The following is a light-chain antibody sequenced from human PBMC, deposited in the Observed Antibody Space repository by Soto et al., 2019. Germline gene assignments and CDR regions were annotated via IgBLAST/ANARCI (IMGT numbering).Light chain of an antibody. CDR3: QQYDTSPPMYT. Sequence: EIVLTQSPATLSLSPGERATLSCRASQSVGSYFAWYQQKPGQAPRVLIYDASKRATGIPARFSGSGSGTDFTLTISSLEPEDSAAYYCQQYDTSPPMYTLGQGTKV. J-gene: IGKJ2*01. CDR2: DAS. CDR1: QSVGSY. V-gene: IGKV3-11*01.